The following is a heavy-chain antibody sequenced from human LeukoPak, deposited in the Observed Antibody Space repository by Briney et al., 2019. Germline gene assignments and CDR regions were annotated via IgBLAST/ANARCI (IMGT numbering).Heavy chain of an antibody. V-gene: IGHV4-39*01. CDR3: ARHYYGSGSYYYAFDI. J-gene: IGHJ3*02. D-gene: IGHD3-10*01. Sequence: SETLSLTCTVSGGSISSSSYYWGWIRQPPGKGLEWIGSIYYSGSTYHNPSLKSRVTISVDTSKNQFSLKLSSVTAADTAVYYCARHYYGSGSYYYAFDIWGQGTMVTVSS. CDR1: GGSISSSSYY. CDR2: IYYSGST.